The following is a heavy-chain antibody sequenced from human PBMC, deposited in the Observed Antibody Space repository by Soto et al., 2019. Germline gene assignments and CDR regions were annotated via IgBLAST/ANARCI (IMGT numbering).Heavy chain of an antibody. J-gene: IGHJ4*02. Sequence: QVQLQESGPGLVKPSHTLSLTCTVSGGSISSGGYYWSWIRQHPGKGLEWIGYIYYSGSTYYNPSLKSRVTISVDTSKNQFSLKLSSVTAADTAVYYCARVEGQPVRDRGYFDYWGQGTLVTVSS. CDR1: GGSISSGGYY. V-gene: IGHV4-31*03. CDR3: ARVEGQPVRDRGYFDY. CDR2: IYYSGST.